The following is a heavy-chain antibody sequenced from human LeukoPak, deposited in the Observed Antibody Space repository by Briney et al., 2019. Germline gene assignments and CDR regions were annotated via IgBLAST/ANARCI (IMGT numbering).Heavy chain of an antibody. CDR2: ISSSGSTI. CDR3: ARDYGGSSPFGY. CDR1: GFTFSSYG. D-gene: IGHD4-23*01. V-gene: IGHV3-48*03. J-gene: IGHJ4*02. Sequence: PGGPLRLSCAASGFTFSSYGMHWVRQAPGKGLEWVSYISSSGSTIYYADSVKGRFTISRDNAKNSLYLQMNSLRAEDTAVYYCARDYGGSSPFGYWGQGTLVTVSS.